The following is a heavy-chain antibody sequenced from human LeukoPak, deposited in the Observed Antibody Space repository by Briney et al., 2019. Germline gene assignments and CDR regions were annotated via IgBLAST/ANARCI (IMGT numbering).Heavy chain of an antibody. V-gene: IGHV3-20*04. CDR2: INWNGGST. D-gene: IGHD3-10*02. J-gene: IGHJ6*04. CDR1: GFTFDDYG. CDR3: AELGITMIGGV. Sequence: GGSLRLSCAASGFTFDDYGMSWVRQAPGKGLEWVSGINWNGGSTGYADSVKGRFTISRGNAKNSLYLQMNSLRAEDTAVYYCAELGITMIGGVWGKGTTVTISS.